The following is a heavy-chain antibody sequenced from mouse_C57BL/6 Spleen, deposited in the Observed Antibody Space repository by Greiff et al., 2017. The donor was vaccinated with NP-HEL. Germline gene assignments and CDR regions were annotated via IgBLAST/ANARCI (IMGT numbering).Heavy chain of an antibody. Sequence: QVQLQQSGAELAKPGASVKLSCKASGYTFTSYWMHWVKQRPGQGLEWIGYINPSSGYTKYNQKFKDKATLTADKSPSTAYMQLSSLTYEDSAVYYCGRGYFDYWGQGTTLTVSS. CDR2: INPSSGYT. V-gene: IGHV1-7*01. CDR1: GYTFTSYW. J-gene: IGHJ2*01. CDR3: GRGYFDY.